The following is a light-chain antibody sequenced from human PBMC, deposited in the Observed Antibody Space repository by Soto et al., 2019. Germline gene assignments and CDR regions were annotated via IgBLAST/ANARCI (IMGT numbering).Light chain of an antibody. V-gene: IGLV2-14*01. CDR1: SSDVGGHNY. J-gene: IGLJ2*01. CDR2: DVS. Sequence: QTVVTQPASVSGSPGQSITISCTGTSSDVGGHNYVSWYQQHPGKAPKLMIYDVSNRPSGVSNRFSGSKSGNTASLTISGLQAEDEADYYCSSYTSSSTLVVFGGGTKLTV. CDR3: SSYTSSSTLVV.